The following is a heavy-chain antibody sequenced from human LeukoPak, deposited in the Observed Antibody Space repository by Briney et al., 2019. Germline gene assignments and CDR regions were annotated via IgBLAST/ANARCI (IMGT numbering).Heavy chain of an antibody. CDR1: GGSISSSNYY. V-gene: IGHV4-39*07. Sequence: PSETLSLTCTVSGGSISSSNYYWGWIRQPPGKGLECIGSVYYSGNTYYNPSLKSRVTISVDTSKNQFSLKLSSVTAADTAVYYCARVSEKATSWFDPWGQGTLVTVSS. J-gene: IGHJ5*02. CDR3: ARVSEKATSWFDP. CDR2: VYYSGNT.